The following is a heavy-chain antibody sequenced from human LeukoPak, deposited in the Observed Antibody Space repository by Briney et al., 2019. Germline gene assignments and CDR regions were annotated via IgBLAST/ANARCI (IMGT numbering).Heavy chain of an antibody. Sequence: SETLSLTCTVSGGSISSSSYSWGWIRQPPGKGLEWIGSIYYSGSTNYNPSLKSRVTMSVDTSKNQFSLKLTSVTAADTAVYYCARNSGSYYYYAMDVWGHGTTVTVSS. CDR3: ARNSGSYYYYAMDV. D-gene: IGHD1-26*01. J-gene: IGHJ6*02. V-gene: IGHV4-39*07. CDR2: IYYSGST. CDR1: GGSISSSSYS.